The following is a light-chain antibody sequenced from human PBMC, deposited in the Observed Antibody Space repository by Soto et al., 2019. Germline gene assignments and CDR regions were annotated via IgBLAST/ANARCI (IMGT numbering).Light chain of an antibody. Sequence: QSALTQPASVSGSPGQSITISCTGTSSDVGGYNYVSWYQQHPGKAPKLMIYEVSNRPSGVSNRFSGSESGNTASLTISGLQAEDAADYYCSSYTSSSTLVVFGGGTKLTVL. V-gene: IGLV2-14*01. CDR2: EVS. CDR3: SSYTSSSTLVV. CDR1: SSDVGGYNY. J-gene: IGLJ2*01.